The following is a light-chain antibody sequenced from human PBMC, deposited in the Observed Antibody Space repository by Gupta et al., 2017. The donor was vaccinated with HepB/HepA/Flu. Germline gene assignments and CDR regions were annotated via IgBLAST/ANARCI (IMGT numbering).Light chain of an antibody. Sequence: HSALTQPRSVSGSPGQSVTISCTGTSSDVGGYIYVSWYQQHPGKAPKLMLYDVNKRPSGVPDRFSASKSGNTASLTISGLQGEDDAYYYCCSYAGFYPFVFGGGTKLTVL. CDR1: SSDVGGYIY. CDR2: DVN. V-gene: IGLV2-11*01. J-gene: IGLJ3*02. CDR3: CSYAGFYPFV.